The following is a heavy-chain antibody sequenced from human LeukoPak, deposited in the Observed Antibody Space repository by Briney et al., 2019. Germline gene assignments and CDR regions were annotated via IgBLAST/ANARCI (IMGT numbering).Heavy chain of an antibody. D-gene: IGHD3-10*01. CDR2: IYYSGST. CDR1: GGSIRGYF. CDR3: ARLTYYGSGSYYKRGHFDY. Sequence: PSETLSLTCTVSGGSIRGYFWTWIRQPPGKGLEWIGSIYYSGSTYYNPSLKSRVTKSVDTSKNQFSLKLTSVTAAGTAVYYCARLTYYGSGSYYKRGHFDYWGQGTLVTVSS. J-gene: IGHJ4*02. V-gene: IGHV4-59*05.